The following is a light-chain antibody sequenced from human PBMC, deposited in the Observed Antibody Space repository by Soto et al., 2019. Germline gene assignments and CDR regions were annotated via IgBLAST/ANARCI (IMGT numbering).Light chain of an antibody. J-gene: IGKJ5*01. Sequence: DIQMTQSPSSLSASVEDRVIITCRASQSISNHLNWYQQKPGKAPKLLIFAASSLQSGVPSRFSGSGSGTDFTLTISNVQPEDFATYYCQQSRSIPITFGLGTRLEIK. CDR1: QSISNH. CDR3: QQSRSIPIT. V-gene: IGKV1-39*01. CDR2: AAS.